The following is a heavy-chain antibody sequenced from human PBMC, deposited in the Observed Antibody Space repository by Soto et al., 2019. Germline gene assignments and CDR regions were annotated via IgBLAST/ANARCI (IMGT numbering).Heavy chain of an antibody. CDR2: IYYSGST. CDR1: GGSISSSSYY. V-gene: IGHV4-39*01. CDR3: ARHPPFEYGDYGNWYFDL. D-gene: IGHD4-17*01. J-gene: IGHJ2*01. Sequence: QLQLQESGPGLGKPSETLSLTCTVSGGSISSSSYYWGWIRQPPGKGLEWIGSIYYSGSTYYNPSLKSRATIAVDASKNRFSRSLSSLTAADTAVYYCARHPPFEYGDYGNWYFDLWGRGTLVTVSS.